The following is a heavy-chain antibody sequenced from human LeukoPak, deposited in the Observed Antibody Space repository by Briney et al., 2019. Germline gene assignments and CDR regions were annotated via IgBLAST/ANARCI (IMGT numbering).Heavy chain of an antibody. Sequence: ASVKVSCKASGYTFTSYDINWVRQATGQGLEWMGWMNPNSGNTGYAQKFQGRVTMIRNTSISTAYMELSSLRSEDAAVYYCARGPTQLWYDILTSYYKGGAYYYYGMDVWGQGTTVTVSS. CDR2: MNPNSGNT. D-gene: IGHD3-9*01. J-gene: IGHJ6*02. CDR1: GYTFTSYD. CDR3: ARGPTQLWYDILTSYYKGGAYYYYGMDV. V-gene: IGHV1-8*01.